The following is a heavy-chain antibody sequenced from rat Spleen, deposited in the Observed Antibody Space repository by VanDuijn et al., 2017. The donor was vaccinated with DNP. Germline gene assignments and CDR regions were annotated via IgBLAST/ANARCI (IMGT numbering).Heavy chain of an antibody. CDR3: ARLPGYNPPYAMDA. CDR2: VKSAGTT. CDR1: GYSITSSYR. D-gene: IGHD1-4*01. Sequence: VQLKESGPGLVKPSQSLSLTCSVTGYSITSSYRWNWIRKFPGNKLEWMGSVKSAGTTNYNPSLKSRISITRDTSKNQLFLQVNSVTPEDTATYCCARLPGYNPPYAMDAWGQGTSVTVSS. V-gene: IGHV3-3*01. J-gene: IGHJ4*01.